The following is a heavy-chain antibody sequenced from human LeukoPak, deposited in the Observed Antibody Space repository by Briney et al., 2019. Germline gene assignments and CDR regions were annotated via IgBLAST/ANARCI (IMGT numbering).Heavy chain of an antibody. Sequence: PGGSLRLSCAASEFTFSTYWMHWVRQAPGKGLVWVSRINSDGSSTNYADSVKGRFTISRDNAKNTLYLQMNSLSIEDTAVYYCARGGYDFWSGFYDYWGQGTLVTVSS. CDR1: EFTFSTYW. CDR2: INSDGSST. J-gene: IGHJ4*02. CDR3: ARGGYDFWSGFYDY. D-gene: IGHD3-3*01. V-gene: IGHV3-74*01.